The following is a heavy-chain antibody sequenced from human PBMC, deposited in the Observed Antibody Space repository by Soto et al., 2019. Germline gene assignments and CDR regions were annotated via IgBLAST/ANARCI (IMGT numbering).Heavy chain of an antibody. J-gene: IGHJ4*02. Sequence: LSETLSLTCTVSGGSISSSSYYWGWIRQPPGKGLEWIGSIYYSGSTYYNPSLKSRVTISVDTSKNQFSLKLSSVTAADTAVYYCARLRTRDYAFWSGYYIEFDYWGQGTQVTVSS. V-gene: IGHV4-39*01. CDR3: ARLRTRDYAFWSGYYIEFDY. CDR2: IYYSGST. CDR1: GGSISSSSYY. D-gene: IGHD3-3*01.